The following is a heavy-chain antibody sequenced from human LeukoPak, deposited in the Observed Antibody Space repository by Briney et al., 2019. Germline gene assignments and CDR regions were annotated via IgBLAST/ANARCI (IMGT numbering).Heavy chain of an antibody. D-gene: IGHD2-2*01. CDR2: ISSDESGT. Sequence: GGSLRLSCAASAFTFTDYWMHWVRQAPGKGLVWVSRISSDESGTSYADSVKGRFTISRDNAKNTLYLQMNSLRAEDTAVYYCARVLPAAGRYMDVWGKGTTVTVSS. V-gene: IGHV3-74*01. CDR1: AFTFTDYW. J-gene: IGHJ6*03. CDR3: ARVLPAAGRYMDV.